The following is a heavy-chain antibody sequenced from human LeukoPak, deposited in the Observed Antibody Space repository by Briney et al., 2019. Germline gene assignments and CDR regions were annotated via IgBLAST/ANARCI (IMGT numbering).Heavy chain of an antibody. CDR1: GTSFSSYY. D-gene: IGHD4-17*01. V-gene: IGHV4-34*01. Sequence: PSETLSLTCAVSGTSFSSYYWSWIRQPPGKGLEWIGEVNHSGYTNDNPSLKSRVTISVDTSKNQFSLWLRSVTAADTGVYFCARMTTGHDFWGQGTLVTVSS. CDR2: VNHSGYT. CDR3: ARMTTGHDF. J-gene: IGHJ4*02.